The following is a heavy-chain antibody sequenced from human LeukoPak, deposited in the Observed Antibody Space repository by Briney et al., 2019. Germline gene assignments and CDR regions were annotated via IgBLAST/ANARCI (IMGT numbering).Heavy chain of an antibody. Sequence: GGSLRLSCAPSPFTFSSYWMSWVRQAPGKGLEWVANIKQDGSEKYYVDSVKGRFTISRDNARNSLSLQMHSLRAEDTAVYYCARITDYYYDSSGYLDYWGQGTLVTVSS. J-gene: IGHJ4*02. CDR3: ARITDYYYDSSGYLDY. CDR2: IKQDGSEK. V-gene: IGHV3-7*01. CDR1: PFTFSSYW. D-gene: IGHD3-22*01.